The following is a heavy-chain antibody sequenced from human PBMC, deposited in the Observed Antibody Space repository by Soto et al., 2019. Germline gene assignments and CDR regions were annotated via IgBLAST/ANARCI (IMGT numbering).Heavy chain of an antibody. CDR2: IYHSGST. D-gene: IGHD3-10*01. CDR3: ARVNYTGSGSYNIPVGFDY. CDR1: GGSISSGGYS. Sequence: QLQLQESGSGLVKPSQTLSLTCAVSGGSISSGGYSWSWIRQPPGKGLEWIGYIYHSGSTYYNPSLNSRVTISVDRSKNQFSLNLSSVTAADTAVYYCARVNYTGSGSYNIPVGFDYWGQGTLVTVSS. V-gene: IGHV4-30-2*01. J-gene: IGHJ4*02.